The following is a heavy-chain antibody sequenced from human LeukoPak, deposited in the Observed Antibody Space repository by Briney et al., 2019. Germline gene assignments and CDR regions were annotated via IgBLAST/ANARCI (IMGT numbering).Heavy chain of an antibody. D-gene: IGHD6-13*01. CDR1: GFTFGDHA. Sequence: PGGSLRLSCTASGFTFGDHAMSWVRQAPGKGLEWVSAISGSGGSTYYADSVKGRFTISRDNSKNTLYLQMNSLRAEDTAVYYCAKDGRYSSSWYPAYWGQGTLVTVSS. CDR3: AKDGRYSSSWYPAY. CDR2: ISGSGGST. V-gene: IGHV3-23*01. J-gene: IGHJ4*02.